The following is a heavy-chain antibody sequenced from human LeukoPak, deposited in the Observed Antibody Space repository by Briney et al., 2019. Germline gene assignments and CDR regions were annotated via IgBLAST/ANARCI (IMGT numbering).Heavy chain of an antibody. J-gene: IGHJ5*02. CDR1: GGSISSYC. Sequence: ASETLSLTCTVSGGSISSYCWSWIRQPPGKGLEWIGYIYYSGSTNYNPSLKSRVTISVDTSKNQFSLKLSSVTAADTAVYYCARRGGGNWFDPWGQGTLVTVSS. CDR2: IYYSGST. D-gene: IGHD2-15*01. V-gene: IGHV4-59*08. CDR3: ARRGGGNWFDP.